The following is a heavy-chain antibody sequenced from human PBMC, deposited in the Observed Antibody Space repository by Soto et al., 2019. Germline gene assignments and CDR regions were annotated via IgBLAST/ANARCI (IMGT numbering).Heavy chain of an antibody. D-gene: IGHD2-2*02. V-gene: IGHV3-30*18. CDR2: ISYDGSEK. CDR3: AKSPNFYCSSPNCYKYYFDH. J-gene: IGHJ4*02. Sequence: GGPPTLSCAAAGFPFNTYRMHWVRQAPGKGLEWVAVISYDGSEKYYVDSVKVRFTISKDNSKNTLYLQMNSLRPEDTAVYYCAKSPNFYCSSPNCYKYYFDHWGQGTRVTVSS. CDR1: GFPFNTYR.